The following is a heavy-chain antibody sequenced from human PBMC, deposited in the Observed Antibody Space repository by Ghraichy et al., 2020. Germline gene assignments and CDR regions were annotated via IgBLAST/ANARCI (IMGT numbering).Heavy chain of an antibody. CDR1: GGSISSTTYY. CDR2: IYYSGTT. J-gene: IGHJ6*02. Sequence: SETRSLTCTVSGGSISSTTYYWGWSRQPPGKGLEWIGNIYYSGTTYYNPSLKSRVTMSVDTSKNQFSLRLNSVTAADTAVYYCAKQEATSSTSFYGMDVWGQGTTVTVSS. CDR3: AKQEATSSTSFYGMDV. D-gene: IGHD2/OR15-2a*01. V-gene: IGHV4-39*01.